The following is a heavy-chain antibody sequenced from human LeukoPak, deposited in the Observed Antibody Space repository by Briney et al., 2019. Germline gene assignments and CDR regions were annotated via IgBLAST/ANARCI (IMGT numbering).Heavy chain of an antibody. CDR1: GGSISSHY. CDR2: IYYSGST. V-gene: IGHV4-59*11. J-gene: IGHJ5*02. CDR3: ARAQGGSYNWFDP. D-gene: IGHD1-26*01. Sequence: SETLSLTCTVSGGSISSHYWSWIRQPPGKGLEWIGYIYYSGSTNYNPSLKSRVTISVDTSKNQFSLKLSSVTAADTAVYYCARAQGGSYNWFDPWGQGTLVTVSS.